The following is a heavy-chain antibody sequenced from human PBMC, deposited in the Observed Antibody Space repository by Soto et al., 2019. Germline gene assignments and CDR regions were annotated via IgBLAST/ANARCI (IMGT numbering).Heavy chain of an antibody. Sequence: EVQLLESGGGLVQPGGSLRLSCATSGFTLSNYAMNWVRQSPGKGLEWVSSISASGDSTYYPESVKGRFTFSRDNSKNTLYLQIDSLRAEATAVYYCAKGGSLTGYFTYDYWGQGALVTVSS. CDR1: GFTLSNYA. J-gene: IGHJ4*02. D-gene: IGHD3-9*01. CDR3: AKGGSLTGYFTYDY. V-gene: IGHV3-23*01. CDR2: ISASGDST.